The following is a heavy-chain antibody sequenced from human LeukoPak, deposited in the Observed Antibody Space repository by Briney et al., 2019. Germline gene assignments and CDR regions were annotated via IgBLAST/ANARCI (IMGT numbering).Heavy chain of an antibody. J-gene: IGHJ4*02. CDR1: GFTFTSAA. CDR3: ARDRVGWLQLLNDY. D-gene: IGHD5-24*01. Sequence: SVKVSCKSSGFTFTSAAMQGGRQARGQRLEWIGWIVVVSGNTNYTQKFQERVTITRDMSTSKAYMELSSLRSEDTAVYYCARDRVGWLQLLNDYWGQGTLVTVSS. V-gene: IGHV1-58*02. CDR2: IVVVSGNT.